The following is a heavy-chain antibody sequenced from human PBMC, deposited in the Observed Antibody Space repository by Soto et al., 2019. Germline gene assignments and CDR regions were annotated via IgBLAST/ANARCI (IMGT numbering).Heavy chain of an antibody. V-gene: IGHV1-3*01. CDR2: INAGNGNT. CDR1: GYTFTIYA. CDR3: ARVDCSPSNCHNLYYGRDV. D-gene: IGHD2-2*02. Sequence: ASVKVSCKASGYTFTIYAMHWVRQAPGQRLEWMGWINAGNGNTKYSQKFQGRVNITRDTSARTAYIELSSLRSEDTAIYYCARVDCSPSNCHNLYYGRDVCAQGTTVTVYS. J-gene: IGHJ6*02.